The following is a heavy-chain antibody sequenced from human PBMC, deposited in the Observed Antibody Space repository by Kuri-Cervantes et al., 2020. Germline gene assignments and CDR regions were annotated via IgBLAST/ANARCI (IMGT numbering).Heavy chain of an antibody. CDR2: IIPIFGTA. D-gene: IGHD3-10*01. Sequence: SVKVSCKASGGTFSSYAISWVRQAPGQGLEWMGGIIPIFGTANYAQKFQDRVTITADKSTSTAYMELSSLRSEDTAVYYCAKDAYGSWILNWSDPWGQGTLVTVSS. V-gene: IGHV1-69*06. CDR1: GGTFSSYA. CDR3: AKDAYGSWILNWSDP. J-gene: IGHJ5*02.